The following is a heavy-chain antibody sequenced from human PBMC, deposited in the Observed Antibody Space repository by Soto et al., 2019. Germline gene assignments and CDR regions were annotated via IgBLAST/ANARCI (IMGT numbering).Heavy chain of an antibody. CDR1: GGTFSSYT. V-gene: IGHV1-69*02. CDR3: ARTHSGYYYYGMDV. Sequence: QVQLVQSGAEVKKPGSSVKVSCKASGGTFSSYTISWVRQAPGQGLEWMGRIIPIPGIANYAQKFQGRVTITADKSTSTAYMELSSLRSEDTAVYYCARTHSGYYYYGMDVWGQGTTVTVSS. D-gene: IGHD1-26*01. CDR2: IIPIPGIA. J-gene: IGHJ6*02.